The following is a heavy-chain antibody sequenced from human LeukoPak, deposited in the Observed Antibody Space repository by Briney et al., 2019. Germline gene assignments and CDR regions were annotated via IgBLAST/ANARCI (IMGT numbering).Heavy chain of an antibody. CDR2: IYYSGST. V-gene: IGHV4-59*12. CDR3: ARGGGSYGKAFDY. CDR1: GGSISNYY. J-gene: IGHJ4*02. D-gene: IGHD1-26*01. Sequence: PSETLSLTCIVSGGSISNYYWSWIRQPPGKGLEWIGYIYYSGSTSYNPSLKSRVTISVDTSKNQFSLKLSSVTAADTAVYYCARGGGSYGKAFDYWGQGTLVTVSS.